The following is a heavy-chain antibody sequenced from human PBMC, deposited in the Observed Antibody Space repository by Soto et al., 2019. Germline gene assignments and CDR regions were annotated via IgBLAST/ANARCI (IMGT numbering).Heavy chain of an antibody. CDR3: ATVLSAAFDI. Sequence: PGGSLRLSCAVSGITFSDYSINWVRQAPGKGLEWVSGISGGTGTTHYADSVKGRFTISRDNSKNTVYLQMNSLRAEDTALYYSATVLSAAFDIWGQGTMVTVSS. J-gene: IGHJ3*02. CDR2: ISGGTGTT. CDR1: GITFSDYS. V-gene: IGHV3-23*01.